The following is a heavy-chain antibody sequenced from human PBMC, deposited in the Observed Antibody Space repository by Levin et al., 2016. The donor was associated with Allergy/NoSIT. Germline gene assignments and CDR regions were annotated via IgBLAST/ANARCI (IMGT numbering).Heavy chain of an antibody. CDR3: ARAAGSSSSWYTPWYFDY. D-gene: IGHD6-13*01. CDR2: IYYSGST. V-gene: IGHV4-59*01. CDR1: GGSISSYY. Sequence: SETLSLTCTVSGGSISSYYWSWIRQPPGKGLEWIGYIYYSGSTNYNPSLKSRVTISVDTSKNQFSLKLSSVTAADTAVYYCARAAGSSSSWYTPWYFDYWGQGTLVTVSS. J-gene: IGHJ4*02.